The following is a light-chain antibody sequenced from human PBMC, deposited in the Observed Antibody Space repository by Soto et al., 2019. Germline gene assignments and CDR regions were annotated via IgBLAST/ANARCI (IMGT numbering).Light chain of an antibody. CDR3: SSYTTTSTLVL. CDR2: EVI. CDR1: SSDVGGYNY. V-gene: IGLV2-14*01. J-gene: IGLJ2*01. Sequence: QAVVTQPASVSGSPGQSITISCTGTSSDVGGYNYVSWYQQHPGKAPKLMIFEVINRPSGVSNRFSGSKSGNTASLTISGLQAEDEADYFCSSYTTTSTLVLFGGGTKLTVL.